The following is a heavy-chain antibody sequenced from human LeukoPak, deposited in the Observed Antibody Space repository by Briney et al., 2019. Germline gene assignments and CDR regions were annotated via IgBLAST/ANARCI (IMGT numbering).Heavy chain of an antibody. CDR1: GGSISSYY. CDR2: IYYSGST. D-gene: IGHD3-22*01. CDR3: ARGEDYYDSSGYLLDY. J-gene: IGHJ4*02. V-gene: IGHV4-59*01. Sequence: SETLSLTCTVSGGSISSYYWSWIRQPPGKGLEWIGYIYYSGSTNYNPSLKSRVTISVDTSKNQFSLKLSSVTAADTAVYYCARGEDYYDSSGYLLDYWGQGTLVTVSS.